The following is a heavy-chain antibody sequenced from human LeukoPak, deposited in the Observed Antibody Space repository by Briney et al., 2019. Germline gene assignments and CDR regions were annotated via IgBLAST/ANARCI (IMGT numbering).Heavy chain of an antibody. J-gene: IGHJ4*02. V-gene: IGHV1-69*05. CDR2: IIPISRQS. D-gene: IGHD1-26*01. Sequence: SVKVSCKASGGTLSNYVISWVRQAPGKGLEWMGRIIPISRQSNYAQQFQGRDTLTTDESTTTAYMDLSRLRSEDTAVYYCAIRSIVGATKNYCDYWVQGTLVTVSS. CDR3: AIRSIVGATKNYCDY. CDR1: GGTLSNYV.